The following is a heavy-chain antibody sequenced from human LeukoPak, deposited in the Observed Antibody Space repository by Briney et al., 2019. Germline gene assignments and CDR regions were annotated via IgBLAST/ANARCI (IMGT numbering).Heavy chain of an antibody. CDR1: GGSISSYY. CDR3: ARAPLYCSSTSCYTFWYFDL. Sequence: NPSETLSLTCTVSGGSISSYYWSWIRQPPGKGLEWIGYIYYSGSTNYNPSLKSRVTISVDTSKNQFSLKLSSVTAADTAVYYCARAPLYCSSTSCYTFWYFDLWGRGTLVTVSS. V-gene: IGHV4-59*12. D-gene: IGHD2-2*02. CDR2: IYYSGST. J-gene: IGHJ2*01.